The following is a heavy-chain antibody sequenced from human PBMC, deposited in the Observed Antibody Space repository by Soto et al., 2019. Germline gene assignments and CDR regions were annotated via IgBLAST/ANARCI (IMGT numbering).Heavy chain of an antibody. J-gene: IGHJ4*02. D-gene: IGHD2-2*01. Sequence: QVQLVESGGGVVQPGRSLRLSCAASGFSFRSYAMHWVRQAPGKGLEWVAVMSYDGSDKDYADSVKGRFTISRDNSKNTLYLQMSRLRAEDTAVYYCARARLDPPALEYWGQGTLVTVSS. V-gene: IGHV3-30-3*01. CDR2: MSYDGSDK. CDR3: ARARLDPPALEY. CDR1: GFSFRSYA.